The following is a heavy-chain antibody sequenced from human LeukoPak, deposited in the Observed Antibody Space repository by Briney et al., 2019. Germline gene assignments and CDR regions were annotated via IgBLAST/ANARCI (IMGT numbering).Heavy chain of an antibody. J-gene: IGHJ4*02. V-gene: IGHV1-2*02. CDR2: INPNSGGT. CDR3: ARGPARITMILPFAY. Sequence: ASVKVSCKASGYTFTGYYMHWVRQAPGQGLEWMGWINPNSGGTNYAQKFQGRVTMTRDTSISTAYMELSRLRSDDTAVYYCARGPARITMILPFAYWGQGTLVTVSS. CDR1: GYTFTGYY. D-gene: IGHD3-22*01.